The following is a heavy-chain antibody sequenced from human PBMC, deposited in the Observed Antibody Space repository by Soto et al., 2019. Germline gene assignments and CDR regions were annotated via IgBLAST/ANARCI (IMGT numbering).Heavy chain of an antibody. J-gene: IGHJ4*02. CDR1: GFSLVSSGVG. Sequence: SGPTLVNPTQTLTLTCTFSGFSLVSSGVGVGWFRQPPGKALEWLALIYRDNYKQYSPSLKNRFNITNDTSKNQVVLTMTNMEPVDTGTYYCARVMGSGTVGVFDYWGQGTLVTVSS. CDR3: ARVMGSGTVGVFDY. V-gene: IGHV2-5*02. CDR2: IYRDNYK. D-gene: IGHD6-13*01.